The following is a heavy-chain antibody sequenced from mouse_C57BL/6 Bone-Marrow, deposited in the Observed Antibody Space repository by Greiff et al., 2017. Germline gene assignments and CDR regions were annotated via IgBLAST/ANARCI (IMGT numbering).Heavy chain of an antibody. V-gene: IGHV1-18*01. D-gene: IGHD1-1*01. Sequence: EVQLQQSGPELVKPGASVKIPCKASGYTFTDYNMDWVKQSHGKSLEWIGDINPNNGGTIYNQKFKGKATLTVDKSSSTAYMELRSLTSEDTAVYYCARSPLNYGSSNYYAMDYWGQGTSVTVSS. CDR3: ARSPLNYGSSNYYAMDY. CDR1: GYTFTDYN. CDR2: INPNNGGT. J-gene: IGHJ4*01.